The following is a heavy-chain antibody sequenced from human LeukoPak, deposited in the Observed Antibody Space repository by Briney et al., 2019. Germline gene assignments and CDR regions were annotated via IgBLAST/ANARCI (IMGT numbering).Heavy chain of an antibody. CDR3: AREANSPTARYWYFDL. CDR1: GGSVSSYY. J-gene: IGHJ2*01. Sequence: PSETLSLTCTVSGGSVSSYYWSWIRQPPGKGLEWIGYVYHSGSTNYNPAHKSRVTISLDTSENQFSLKLSSVTAADTAVYYCAREANSPTARYWYFDLWGRGTLVTVSS. CDR2: VYHSGST. V-gene: IGHV4-59*02. D-gene: IGHD4-23*01.